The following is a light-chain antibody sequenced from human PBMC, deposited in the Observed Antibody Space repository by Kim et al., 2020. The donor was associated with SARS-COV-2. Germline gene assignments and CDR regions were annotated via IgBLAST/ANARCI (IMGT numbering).Light chain of an antibody. Sequence: ATINCKSSQTLLYSADNKNYLAWYQQKPGQPPKLLIYWASTRESGVPDRFSGSGSGTDFTLTISSLQAEDVAVYYCQQYHSSLRTFGQGTKVDIK. CDR2: WAS. CDR1: QTLLYSADNKNY. J-gene: IGKJ1*01. V-gene: IGKV4-1*01. CDR3: QQYHSSLRT.